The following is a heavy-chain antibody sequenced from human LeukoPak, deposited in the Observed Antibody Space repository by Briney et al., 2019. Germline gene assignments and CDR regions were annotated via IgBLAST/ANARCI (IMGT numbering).Heavy chain of an antibody. CDR2: IYDRGPA. J-gene: IGHJ5*01. CDR1: GYAITSGGFS. D-gene: IGHD3-10*01. Sequence: PSETLSLTCTVSGYAITSGGFSWNWIRQSPGKGLEWIGCIYDRGPAYYNPSLKSRFTISVDRPKNQFFLNVTSLTAADTAVYYCARSRQASGLFNSWGQGTLVVVSS. CDR3: ARSRQASGLFNS. V-gene: IGHV4-30-2*06.